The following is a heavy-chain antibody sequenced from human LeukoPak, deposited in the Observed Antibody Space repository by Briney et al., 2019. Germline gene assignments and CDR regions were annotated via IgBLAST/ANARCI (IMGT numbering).Heavy chain of an antibody. Sequence: SETLSLTCAVYGGSFSGYYWSWIRQPPGKGLEWIGEINHSGSTNYNPSLKSRVTISVDTSKNQFSLKLSSVTAADTAVYYCARGGVRYFDWLLSPLDPWGQGTLVTVSS. CDR2: INHSGST. CDR1: GGSFSGYY. D-gene: IGHD3-9*01. J-gene: IGHJ5*02. CDR3: ARGGVRYFDWLLSPLDP. V-gene: IGHV4-34*01.